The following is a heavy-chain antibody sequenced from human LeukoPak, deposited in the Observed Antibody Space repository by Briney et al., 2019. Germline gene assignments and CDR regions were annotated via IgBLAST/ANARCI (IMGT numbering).Heavy chain of an antibody. CDR3: AKSLDYGGNRARLDF. CDR1: GFTFSTYG. J-gene: IGHJ4*02. CDR2: VSGSGSTT. D-gene: IGHD4-23*01. V-gene: IGHV3-23*01. Sequence: QPGGSLRLSCAASGFTFSTYGMNWVRQAPGKGLEWVSAVSGSGSTTYYARSVKGRFTVSRDSSKNTLYLQMNSLRVDDTAVYYCAKSLDYGGNRARLDFWGQGTLVTVSS.